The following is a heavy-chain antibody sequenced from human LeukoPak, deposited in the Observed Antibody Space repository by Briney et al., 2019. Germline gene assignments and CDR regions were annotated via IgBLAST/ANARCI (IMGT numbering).Heavy chain of an antibody. CDR3: ARAAGYSSGWLRFDY. D-gene: IGHD6-19*01. V-gene: IGHV4-4*07. Sequence: SETLSLTCTVSGDSISNFYWSWIRQPAGKGLEWIGRIYHSGSTYYNPSLKSRVTISVDTSKNQFSLKLSSVTAADTAVYYCARAAGYSSGWLRFDYWGQGTLVTVSS. J-gene: IGHJ4*02. CDR2: IYHSGST. CDR1: GDSISNFY.